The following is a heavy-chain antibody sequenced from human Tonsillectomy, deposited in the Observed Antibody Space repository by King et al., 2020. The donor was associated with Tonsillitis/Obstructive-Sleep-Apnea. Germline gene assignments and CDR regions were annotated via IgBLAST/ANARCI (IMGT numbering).Heavy chain of an antibody. V-gene: IGHV4-34*01. CDR2: INHSGST. CDR3: ARRGNSTSCYVDY. D-gene: IGHD2-2*01. Sequence: VQLQQWGAGLLKPSETLSLTCAVYGGSFSGYYWSWIRQTPGKGLEWIGEINHSGSTNYNPSLKSRVTISVDTSKNQFSLKLSSVTAADTAVYYCARRGNSTSCYVDYWGQGTLVTVSS. J-gene: IGHJ4*02. CDR1: GGSFSGYY.